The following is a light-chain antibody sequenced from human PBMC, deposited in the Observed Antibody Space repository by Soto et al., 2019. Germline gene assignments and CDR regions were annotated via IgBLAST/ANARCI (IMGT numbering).Light chain of an antibody. Sequence: DIQMTQSPSTLSASVGDRVTITCRASQSINNWLAWYQQKPGKAPNLLISDSSDLQSGVPSRFSGSGSGTEFTLTISSLQPDDFATYYCQQYNSYSPTFGQGTRVEIK. J-gene: IGKJ1*01. CDR1: QSINNW. CDR2: DSS. CDR3: QQYNSYSPT. V-gene: IGKV1-5*01.